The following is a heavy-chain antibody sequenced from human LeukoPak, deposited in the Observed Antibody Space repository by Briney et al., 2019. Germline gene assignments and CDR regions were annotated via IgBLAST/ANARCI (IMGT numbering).Heavy chain of an antibody. D-gene: IGHD3-22*01. V-gene: IGHV3-23*01. J-gene: IGHJ4*02. CDR1: GFTFYNYS. CDR2: IGSNSKSI. CDR3: AKGSNSLYYYDSSGYYWVY. Sequence: GGSLRLSCAASGFTFYNYSMNWVRQAPGKGLEWVSYIGSNSKSIYYADSVKGRFTISRDNSKNTLYLQMNSLRAEDTAVYYCAKGSNSLYYYDSSGYYWVYWGQGTLVTVSS.